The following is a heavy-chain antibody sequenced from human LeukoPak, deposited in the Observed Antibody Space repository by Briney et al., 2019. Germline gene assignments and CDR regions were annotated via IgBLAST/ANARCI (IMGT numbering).Heavy chain of an antibody. CDR1: GGLISISTYY. CDR3: ARTWPGIAAAAYSKEGYYMDV. V-gene: IGHV4-39*07. CDR2: IYYSVTT. D-gene: IGHD6-13*01. J-gene: IGHJ6*03. Sequence: SETLSLTCTVSGGLISISTYYWGWIRQPPGKGLEWVGSIYYSVTTHYNPSLKSRVTIAVDTSKNQFSLKLISVAAADTAVYYCARTWPGIAAAAYSKEGYYMDVWGKGTTVTVSS.